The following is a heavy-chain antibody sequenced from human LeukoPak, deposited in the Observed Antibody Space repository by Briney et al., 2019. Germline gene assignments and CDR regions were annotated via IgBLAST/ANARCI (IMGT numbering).Heavy chain of an antibody. CDR3: ARHQKDWNYVVYYGSGSYYFFFDY. CDR2: INHSGST. Sequence: SETLSLTCAVYGGSFSGYYWSWIRQPPGKGLEWIEEINHSGSTNYNPSLKSRVTISVDTSKNQFSLKLSSVTAADTAVYYCARHQKDWNYVVYYGSGSYYFFFDYWGQGTLVTVSS. CDR1: GGSFSGYY. J-gene: IGHJ4*02. D-gene: IGHD3-10*01. V-gene: IGHV4-34*01.